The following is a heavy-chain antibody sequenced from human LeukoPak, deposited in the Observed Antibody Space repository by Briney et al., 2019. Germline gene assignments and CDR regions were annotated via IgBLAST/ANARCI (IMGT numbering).Heavy chain of an antibody. CDR2: INPNSGGT. V-gene: IGHV1-2*06. CDR1: GYTFTGYY. Sequence: ASVKVSCKASGYTFTGYYMHWARQAPGQGLEWMGRINPNSGGTNYAQKFQGRVTMTRDTSISTAYMELSRLRSDDTAVYYCAIGYCSGGSCSPDAFDIWGQGTMVTVSS. CDR3: AIGYCSGGSCSPDAFDI. D-gene: IGHD2-15*01. J-gene: IGHJ3*02.